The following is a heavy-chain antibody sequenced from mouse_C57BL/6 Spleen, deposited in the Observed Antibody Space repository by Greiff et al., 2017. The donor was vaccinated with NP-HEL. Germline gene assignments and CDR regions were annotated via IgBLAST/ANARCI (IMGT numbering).Heavy chain of an antibody. CDR3: ARGGWDHYFDY. Sequence: QVQLQQPGAELVRPGSSVKLSCKASGYTFTSYWMDWVKQRPGQGLEWIGNIYPSDSETHYNQKFKDKATLTVDKYSSTAYMQLSSLTSEDSAVYYCARGGWDHYFDYRGQGTTLTVSS. CDR1: GYTFTSYW. V-gene: IGHV1-61*01. CDR2: IYPSDSET. D-gene: IGHD4-1*01. J-gene: IGHJ2*01.